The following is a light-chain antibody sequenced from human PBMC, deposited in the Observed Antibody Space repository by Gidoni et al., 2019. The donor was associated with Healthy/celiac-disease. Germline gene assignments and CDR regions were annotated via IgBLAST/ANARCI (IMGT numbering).Light chain of an antibody. CDR3: QQYGNSPLT. J-gene: IGKJ4*01. Sequence: EIVLTQSPGTLSLSPGERATLSCRASQSVSSNYLAWYQQKPGQAPRLLIYGASSRATGIPDRFSGSGSRTDFTLTISRLEPEDFAVYYCQQYGNSPLTFGGGTKVEIK. CDR1: QSVSSNY. CDR2: GAS. V-gene: IGKV3-20*01.